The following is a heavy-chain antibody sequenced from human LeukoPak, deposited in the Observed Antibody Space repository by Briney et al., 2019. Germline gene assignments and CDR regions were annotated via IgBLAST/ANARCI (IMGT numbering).Heavy chain of an antibody. CDR1: GFTFSSYS. J-gene: IGHJ4*02. Sequence: PGGSLRLSCAASGFTFSSYSMNWVRQAPGKGLEWVSSISSSSSYIYYADSVKGRFTISRGNAKNSLYLQMNSLRAEDTAVYYCARVGCSSTSCYDMDYWGQGTLVTVSS. D-gene: IGHD2-2*01. CDR2: ISSSSSYI. CDR3: ARVGCSSTSCYDMDY. V-gene: IGHV3-21*01.